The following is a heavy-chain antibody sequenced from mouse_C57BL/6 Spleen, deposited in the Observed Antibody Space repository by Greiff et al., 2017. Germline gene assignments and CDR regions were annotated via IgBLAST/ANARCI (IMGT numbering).Heavy chain of an antibody. Sequence: QVQLKQPGAELVKPGASVKMSCKASGYTFTSYWITWVKQRPGQGLEWIGDIYPGSGSTNYNEKFKSKATLTVDTSSSTAYMQLSSLTSEDSAVYYCASLLGENYYAMDYWGQGTSVTVSS. CDR1: GYTFTSYW. D-gene: IGHD1-1*01. CDR2: IYPGSGST. J-gene: IGHJ4*01. CDR3: ASLLGENYYAMDY. V-gene: IGHV1-55*01.